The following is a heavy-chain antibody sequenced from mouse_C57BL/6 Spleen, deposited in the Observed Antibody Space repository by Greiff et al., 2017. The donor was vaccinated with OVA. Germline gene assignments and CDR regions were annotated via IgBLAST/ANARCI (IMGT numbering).Heavy chain of an antibody. V-gene: IGHV1-55*01. J-gene: IGHJ4*01. CDR2: IYPGSGST. CDR1: GYTFTSYW. Sequence: VQLQQPGAELVKPGASVKMSCKASGYTFTSYWITWVKQRPGQGLEWIGDIYPGSGSTNYNEKFKSKATLTVDTSSSTAYMQLSSLTSEDSAVYYCAIYYDYDGYYAMDYWGQGTSVTVSS. CDR3: AIYYDYDGYYAMDY. D-gene: IGHD2-4*01.